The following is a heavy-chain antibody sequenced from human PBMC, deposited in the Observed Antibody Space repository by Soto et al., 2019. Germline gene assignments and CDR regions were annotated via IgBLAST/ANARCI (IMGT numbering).Heavy chain of an antibody. Sequence: SETLSLTCTVSGGSISSYYWSWIRQPPGKGLEWIGYIYYSGSTNYNPSLKSRVTISVDTSKNQFSLKLSSVTAADTAVYYCARDRMFDYWGQGTLVTVTT. CDR3: ARDRMFDY. CDR1: GGSISSYY. V-gene: IGHV4-59*01. J-gene: IGHJ4*02. CDR2: IYYSGST.